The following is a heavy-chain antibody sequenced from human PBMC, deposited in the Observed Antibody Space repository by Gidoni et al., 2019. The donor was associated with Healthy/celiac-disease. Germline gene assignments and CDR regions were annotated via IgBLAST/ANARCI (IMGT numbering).Heavy chain of an antibody. D-gene: IGHD3-9*01. Sequence: QLQLQESGPGLVKPSETLSLTCTVSGGSIRSSSYYWGWLRQPPGKGLEWMGSIYYSGSTYYNPSRKIRVTISVDTSKNQFSLKLSSVTAADTAVYYCARGILTGSTNYFDYWGQGTLVTVSS. V-gene: IGHV4-39*01. CDR1: GGSIRSSSYY. J-gene: IGHJ4*02. CDR2: IYYSGST. CDR3: ARGILTGSTNYFDY.